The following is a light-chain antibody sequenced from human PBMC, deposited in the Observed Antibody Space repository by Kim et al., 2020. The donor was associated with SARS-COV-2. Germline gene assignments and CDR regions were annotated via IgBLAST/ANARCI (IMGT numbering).Light chain of an antibody. CDR1: GDGGCYNY. J-gene: IGLJ1*01. Sequence: QSALTQPASVSGSPGQTVTLPCTGIGDGGCYNYVSWYQQHPGKSPKLVIYDVSRRPSGISNRFSCSQSGNTASLTISGLQADDEAEYYCSTYSNCGTINYVFGGGTKVTDL. V-gene: IGLV2-14*03. CDR3: STYSNCGTINYV. CDR2: DVS.